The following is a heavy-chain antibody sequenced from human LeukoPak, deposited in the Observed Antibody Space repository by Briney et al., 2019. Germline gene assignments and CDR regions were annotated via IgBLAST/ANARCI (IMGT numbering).Heavy chain of an antibody. CDR1: GGSISGYY. CDR2: IHYSGSI. V-gene: IGHV4-59*12. Sequence: SETLSLTCTVSGGSISGYYWSWFRQPPGKGLEWIGYIHYSGSINYNPSLKSRVTMSVDTSKNQFSLKLSSVTAADTAVYYCARRLNYGYSSGWYYFDYWGQGTLVTVSS. CDR3: ARRLNYGYSSGWYYFDY. J-gene: IGHJ4*02. D-gene: IGHD6-19*01.